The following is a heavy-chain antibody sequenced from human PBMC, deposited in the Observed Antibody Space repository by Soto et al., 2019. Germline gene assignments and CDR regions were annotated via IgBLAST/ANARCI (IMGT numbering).Heavy chain of an antibody. D-gene: IGHD6-13*01. CDR3: ARRLRSSQGKSGFDY. J-gene: IGHJ4*02. CDR1: GGSISSGGYY. V-gene: IGHV4-31*03. Sequence: QVQLQESGPGLVKPSQTLSLTCTVSGGSISSGGYYWIWIRQHPGKGLAWVGYISYSGSTYYNPSLKSRVTISVDTSKNQFSLKLSSVTAADTAVYYCARRLRSSQGKSGFDYWGQGTLVTVSS. CDR2: ISYSGST.